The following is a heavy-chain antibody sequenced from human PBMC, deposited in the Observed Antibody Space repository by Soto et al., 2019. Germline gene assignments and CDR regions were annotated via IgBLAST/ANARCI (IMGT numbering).Heavy chain of an antibody. CDR3: ERLPKASLVTA. D-gene: IGHD2-21*02. Sequence: LVESGGDLVYPGGSLRLSCVASGFRFSDHSMNWVRQAPGKGLQWISYISSNSDTTYYADSVKGRFTVSRDNAKNALFLQMNSLRDDDTATYYCERLPKASLVTAWGQGARVTVSS. CDR2: ISSNSDTT. J-gene: IGHJ4*02. CDR1: GFRFSDHS. V-gene: IGHV3-48*02.